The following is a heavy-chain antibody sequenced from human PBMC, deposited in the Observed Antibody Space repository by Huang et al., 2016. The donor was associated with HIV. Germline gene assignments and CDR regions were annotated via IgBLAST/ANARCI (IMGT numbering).Heavy chain of an antibody. D-gene: IGHD2-15*01. CDR1: GYKFSSYW. Sequence: EVQLVQSGAEVKKPGESLKISCKGVGYKFSSYWIGWVRQMPGKGLEWRGVSDPEDSNTRYSPSIQGQVTISADKSIDTAYVQWSSLKVSDTGVYYCASRRAAPESYFIDVWGKGTTVVVSS. J-gene: IGHJ6*03. CDR2: SDPEDSNT. V-gene: IGHV5-51*03. CDR3: ASRRAAPESYFIDV.